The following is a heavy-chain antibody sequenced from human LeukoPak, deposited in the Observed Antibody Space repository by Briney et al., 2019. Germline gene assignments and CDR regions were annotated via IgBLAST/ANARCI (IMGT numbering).Heavy chain of an antibody. V-gene: IGHV4-59*01. CDR2: IYYSGST. CDR3: ARDRLEGAFDI. CDR1: GGSFSGYY. D-gene: IGHD3-3*01. Sequence: SETLSLTCAVYGGSFSGYYWSWIRQPPGKGLEWIGYIYYSGSTNYNPSLKSRVTISVDTSKNQFSLKLSSVTAADTAVYYCARDRLEGAFDIWGQGTMVTVSS. J-gene: IGHJ3*02.